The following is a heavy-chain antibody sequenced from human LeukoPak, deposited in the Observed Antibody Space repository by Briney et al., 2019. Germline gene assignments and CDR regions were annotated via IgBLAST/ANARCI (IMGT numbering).Heavy chain of an antibody. Sequence: ASVKVSCKASGGTFSSYAISWVRQAPGQGLEWMGGIIPIFGTANYAQKFQGRVTITADESTSTAYMELSSLRSEDTAVYYCARASEQWLPTSYFDYWGQGTLVTVSS. CDR3: ARASEQWLPTSYFDY. CDR1: GGTFSSYA. V-gene: IGHV1-69*13. CDR2: IIPIFGTA. D-gene: IGHD6-19*01. J-gene: IGHJ4*02.